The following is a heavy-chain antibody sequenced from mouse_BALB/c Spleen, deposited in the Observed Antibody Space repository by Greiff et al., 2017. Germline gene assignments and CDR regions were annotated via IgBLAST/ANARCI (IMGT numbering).Heavy chain of an antibody. J-gene: IGHJ2*01. CDR2: ISDGGSYT. CDR3: ARGVPFDY. CDR1: GFTFSDYY. Sequence: DVMLVESGGGLVKPGGSLKLSCAASGFTFSDYYMYWVRQTPEKRLEWVATISDGGSYTYYPDSVKGRFTISRDNAKNNLYLQMSSLKSEDTAMYYCARGVPFDYWGQGTTLTVSS. V-gene: IGHV5-4*02.